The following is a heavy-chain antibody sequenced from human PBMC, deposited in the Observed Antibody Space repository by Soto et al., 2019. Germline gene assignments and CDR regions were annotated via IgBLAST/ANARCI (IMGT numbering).Heavy chain of an antibody. V-gene: IGHV4-34*01. CDR2: INHSGST. D-gene: IGHD3-22*01. J-gene: IGHJ4*02. CDR1: GGSFSGYY. Sequence: SETLSLTCAVYGGSFSGYYWSWIRQPPGKGLEWIGEINHSGSTNYNPSLKSRVTISVDTSKNQFSLKLSSVTAADTAVYYCARKRITMIVVWGQGTLVNVSS. CDR3: ARKRITMIVV.